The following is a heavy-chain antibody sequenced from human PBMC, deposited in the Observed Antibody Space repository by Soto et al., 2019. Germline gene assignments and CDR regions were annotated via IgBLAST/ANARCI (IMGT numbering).Heavy chain of an antibody. CDR3: TRDPGRSWFDP. CDR2: INSGNGDT. V-gene: IGHV1-3*01. D-gene: IGHD3-10*01. CDR1: GYTFTTYT. J-gene: IGHJ5*02. Sequence: QAQLLQSGAEVKKPGASVRVSCKDSGYTFTTYTLQWLRQAPGQSLEWMGWINSGNGDTKYSQTFQGRVTITSDTSASTAYMELSSLTSEDTAVYYCTRDPGRSWFDPWGQGTLVTVSS.